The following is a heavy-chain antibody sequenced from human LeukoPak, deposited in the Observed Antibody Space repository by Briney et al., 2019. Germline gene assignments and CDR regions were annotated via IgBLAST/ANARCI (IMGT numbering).Heavy chain of an antibody. V-gene: IGHV3-23*01. J-gene: IGHJ4*02. CDR1: GFTFSSYA. Sequence: GVSLRLSCAASGFTFSSYAMSWVRQAPGKGLEWVSAISGSGGSTYYADSVKGRFTISRDNSKNTLYLQMNSLRAEDTAVYYCAKDLSPMTTVAYFDYWGQGTLVTVSS. CDR2: ISGSGGST. CDR3: AKDLSPMTTVAYFDY. D-gene: IGHD4-23*01.